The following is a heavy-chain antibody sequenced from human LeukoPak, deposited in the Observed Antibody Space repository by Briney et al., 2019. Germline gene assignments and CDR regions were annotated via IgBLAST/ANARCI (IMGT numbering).Heavy chain of an antibody. V-gene: IGHV4-61*02. D-gene: IGHD6-13*01. J-gene: IGHJ5*02. Sequence: PSETLSLTCTVFGGSISSGSYYWGWIRQPAGKGLEWIGRIYTSGSTNYNPSLKSRVTISVDTSKNQFSLKLSSVTAADTAVYYCARLFEAAVGPGIWWFDPWGQGTLVTVSS. CDR1: GGSISSGSYY. CDR3: ARLFEAAVGPGIWWFDP. CDR2: IYTSGST.